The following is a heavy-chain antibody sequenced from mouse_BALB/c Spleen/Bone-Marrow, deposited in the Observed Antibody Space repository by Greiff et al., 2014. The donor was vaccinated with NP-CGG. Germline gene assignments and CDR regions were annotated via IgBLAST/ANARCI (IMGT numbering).Heavy chain of an antibody. J-gene: IGHJ2*01. V-gene: IGHV1S135*01. D-gene: IGHD2-4*01. CDR2: IDPYNGGT. CDR3: ARYFDYDYFDY. CDR1: GYAFTSYN. Sequence: EVKLQESGPELVKPGASVKVSCKASGYAFTSYNMYWVKQSHGKSLEWIGYIDPYNGGTYYNQEFKGKATLTVDKSSSTAYMHLNSLTSEDSALYYCARYFDYDYFDYWGQGTTLTVSS.